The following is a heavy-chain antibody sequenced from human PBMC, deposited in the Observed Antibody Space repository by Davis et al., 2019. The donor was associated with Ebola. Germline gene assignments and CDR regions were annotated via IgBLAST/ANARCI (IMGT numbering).Heavy chain of an antibody. CDR1: GFTFSSYA. J-gene: IGHJ4*02. CDR2: ISFDGSNK. Sequence: GESLKISCAASGFTFSSYAMHWVRQAPGKGLEWVAVISFDGSNKSYADPVKGRFTISRNNSKNTLYLQMNSLRAEDTAVYYCAKNGGGYCNGGSCYFGYWGQGTLVTVSS. CDR3: AKNGGGYCNGGSCYFGY. V-gene: IGHV3-30-3*02. D-gene: IGHD2-15*01.